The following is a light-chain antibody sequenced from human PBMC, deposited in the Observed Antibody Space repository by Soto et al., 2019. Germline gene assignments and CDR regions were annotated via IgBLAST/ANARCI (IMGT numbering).Light chain of an antibody. J-gene: IGLJ1*01. CDR2: EVS. Sequence: QSVLTQPPSVSGSPGQSVAISCTGTSSDVGSYNRVSWYQQPPGAAPKLMIYEVSNRPSGVPDRFSGSKSGNTASLTISGLQAEDEADYYCNSYTGSSTYVFGTGNRSPT. V-gene: IGLV2-18*02. CDR1: SSDVGSYNR. CDR3: NSYTGSSTYV.